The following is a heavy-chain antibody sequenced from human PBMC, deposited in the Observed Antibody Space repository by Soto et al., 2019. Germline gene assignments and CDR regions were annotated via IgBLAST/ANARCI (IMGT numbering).Heavy chain of an antibody. D-gene: IGHD3-3*01. Sequence: PSETLSLTCAVYGGSFSGYYWSWIRQPPGKGLEWIGEINHSGSTNYNPSLKSRVTISVDTSKNQFSLKLSSVTAADTAVYYCARGQYYDFWSGYYKRPRAMDVWGQGTTVTVS. CDR1: GGSFSGYY. J-gene: IGHJ6*02. V-gene: IGHV4-34*01. CDR3: ARGQYYDFWSGYYKRPRAMDV. CDR2: INHSGST.